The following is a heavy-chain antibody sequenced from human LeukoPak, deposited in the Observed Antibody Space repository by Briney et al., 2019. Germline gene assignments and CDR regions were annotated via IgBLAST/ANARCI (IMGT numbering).Heavy chain of an antibody. Sequence: RPSETLSLTCTISAASVSTSSHHWGWIRQSPGKGLEWIGSVYCGRTIYYNPSLNSRVTISEVTSKDQFTLQLNSVTAADTAVYYCVRHDGRGGATMGALDSWGRGSLVTVSS. V-gene: IGHV4-39*01. CDR3: VRHDGRGGATMGALDS. J-gene: IGHJ4*02. CDR2: VYCGRTI. D-gene: IGHD5-12*01. CDR1: AASVSTSSHH.